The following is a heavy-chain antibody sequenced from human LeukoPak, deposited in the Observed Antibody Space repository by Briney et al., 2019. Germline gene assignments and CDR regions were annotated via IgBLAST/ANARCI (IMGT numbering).Heavy chain of an antibody. CDR1: GFTFSSYA. D-gene: IGHD2-8*01. CDR3: AKSSRRYCTNGICYDASADYFDS. V-gene: IGHV3-23*01. Sequence: GGSLRLSCAASGFTFSSYAMNWVRQAPGKGLEWVSGISAGGGSTYYEDSVKGRFTISRDNSKNTLYLQMNSLRAEDTAVYYCAKSSRRYCTNGICYDASADYFDSWGQGTLVTVSS. CDR2: ISAGGGST. J-gene: IGHJ4*02.